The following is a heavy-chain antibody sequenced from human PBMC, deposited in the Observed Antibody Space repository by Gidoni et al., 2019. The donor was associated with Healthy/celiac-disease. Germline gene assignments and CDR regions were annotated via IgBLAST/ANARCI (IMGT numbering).Heavy chain of an antibody. CDR3: ARGRVGATRTFDY. Sequence: QVQLQQWGAGLLKPSETLSLTCAVYGGSFSGYYWSWIRQPPGKGLEWIGEINHSGITNYNPSLKSRVTRSVDTSKNQFSLKLSSVTSADTAVYYCARGRVGATRTFDYWGQGTLVTVSS. CDR2: INHSGIT. J-gene: IGHJ4*02. CDR1: GGSFSGYY. D-gene: IGHD1-26*01. V-gene: IGHV4-34*01.